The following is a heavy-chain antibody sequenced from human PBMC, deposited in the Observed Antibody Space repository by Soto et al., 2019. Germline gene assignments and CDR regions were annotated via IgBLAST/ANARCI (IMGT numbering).Heavy chain of an antibody. CDR3: AKDSSSDQETFNFDS. CDR1: GFSFSNYA. Sequence: GGSLRLSCAASGFSFSNYAMNWVRQAPGKGLEWVSGISGGGGGTYYADSVKGRFIISRDNSKNTVYLQMNSLRAEDTAFYYCAKDSSSDQETFNFDSSGQGTLLTVSS. V-gene: IGHV3-23*01. CDR2: ISGGGGGT. D-gene: IGHD3-10*01. J-gene: IGHJ4*02.